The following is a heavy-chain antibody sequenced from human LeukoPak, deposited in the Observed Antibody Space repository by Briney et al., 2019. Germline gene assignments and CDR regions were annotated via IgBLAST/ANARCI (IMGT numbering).Heavy chain of an antibody. Sequence: GGSLRLSCAVSGFTFSSYSMNWVRQAPGKGLEWVSYISSSSTTIYHVDSVKGRFTISRDNAKNSLYLQMNSLRDEDTAVHYCARGVSYFDYWGQGTLVTVSS. CDR3: ARGVSYFDY. D-gene: IGHD3-10*01. CDR2: ISSSSTTI. V-gene: IGHV3-48*02. CDR1: GFTFSSYS. J-gene: IGHJ4*02.